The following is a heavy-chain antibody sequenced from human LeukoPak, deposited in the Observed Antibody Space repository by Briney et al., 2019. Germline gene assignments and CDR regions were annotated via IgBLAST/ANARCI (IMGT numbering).Heavy chain of an antibody. V-gene: IGHV3-64*01. CDR3: ARYNNYYDS. Sequence: PGGSLRLSCAASGFTFSSYAMHWVRQAPGKGLEHVSAISIDGGNTFYSNSVKGRFIISRDNSKNTLYLQMGSLRAEDMAVYYCARYNNYYDSWGQGTLVTASS. CDR2: ISIDGGNT. J-gene: IGHJ5*01. CDR1: GFTFSSYA.